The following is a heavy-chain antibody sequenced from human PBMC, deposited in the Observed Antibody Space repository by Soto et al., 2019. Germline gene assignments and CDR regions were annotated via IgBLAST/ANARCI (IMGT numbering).Heavy chain of an antibody. V-gene: IGHV3-23*01. J-gene: IGHJ4*02. CDR1: GFTFSTYA. CDR2: ISDSGDYT. Sequence: GGSLRLSCAASGFTFSTYAMNWVRQAPGKGLEWVSCISDSGDYTNYADSVKGRFTISRDNSKNTLSLQMNSLRAEDTAVYYCAKDSDPRGDGSWWFGELSSHYDYWGQGTLVTVSS. CDR3: AKDSDPRGDGSWWFGELSSHYDY. D-gene: IGHD3-10*01.